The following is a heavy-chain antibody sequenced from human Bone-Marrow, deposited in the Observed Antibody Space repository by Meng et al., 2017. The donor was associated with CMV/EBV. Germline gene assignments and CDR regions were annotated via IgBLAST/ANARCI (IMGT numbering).Heavy chain of an antibody. D-gene: IGHD6-19*01. J-gene: IGHJ2*01. CDR3: AKSSGWYGWYFDL. V-gene: IGHV3-30*18. Sequence: SGFNFSSYGMHWIRQSPDKGLEWVAIISHDERNKYYAESVKGRFTISRDNSKDTLFLQMDSLRPEDTALYYCAKSSGWYGWYFDLWGRGTLVTVSS. CDR2: ISHDERNK. CDR1: GFNFSSYG.